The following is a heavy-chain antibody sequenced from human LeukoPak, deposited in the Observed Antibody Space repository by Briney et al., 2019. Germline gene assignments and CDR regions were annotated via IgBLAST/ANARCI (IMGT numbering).Heavy chain of an antibody. J-gene: IGHJ4*02. CDR2: INHSGST. Sequence: SETLSLTCAVYGGSFSGYYWSWIRQPPGKGLEWIGEINHSGSTNYNPSLKSRVTISVDTSKNQFSLKLSSVTAADTAVYYCARLSRRRIAAAERVGYWGQGTLVTVSS. CDR1: GGSFSGYY. V-gene: IGHV4-34*01. D-gene: IGHD6-13*01. CDR3: ARLSRRRIAAAERVGY.